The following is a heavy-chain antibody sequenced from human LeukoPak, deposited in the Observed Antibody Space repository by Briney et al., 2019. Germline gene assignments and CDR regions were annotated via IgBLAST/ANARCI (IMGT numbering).Heavy chain of an antibody. Sequence: GGSVKVSCKASGYTFTSYGISWVRQAPGQGLEWMGWISAYNGNTNYAQKFQGRVTMTRDTSISTAYMELSRLRSDDTAVYYCARDRDPTVVVTAFDYWGQGTLVTVSS. CDR3: ARDRDPTVVVTAFDY. V-gene: IGHV1-18*01. J-gene: IGHJ4*02. CDR2: ISAYNGNT. D-gene: IGHD2-21*02. CDR1: GYTFTSYG.